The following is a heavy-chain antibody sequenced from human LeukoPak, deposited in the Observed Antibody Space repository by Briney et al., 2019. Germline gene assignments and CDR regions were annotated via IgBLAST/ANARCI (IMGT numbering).Heavy chain of an antibody. CDR2: ISYDGSNK. CDR3: ASRFSGGGLDP. Sequence: GGSLRLSCAASGFTFSSYAMHWVRQAPGKGPEWVAVISYDGSNKYYADSVKGRFTISRDNSKNTLYLQMNSLRAEDTAVYYCASRFSGGGLDPWGQGTLVTVSS. V-gene: IGHV3-30-3*01. J-gene: IGHJ5*02. D-gene: IGHD3-10*01. CDR1: GFTFSSYA.